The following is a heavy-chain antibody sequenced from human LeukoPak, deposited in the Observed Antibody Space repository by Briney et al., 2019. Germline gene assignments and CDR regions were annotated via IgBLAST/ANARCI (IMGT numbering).Heavy chain of an antibody. CDR2: ISSSSSTI. CDR3: AKDLGYFDY. CDR1: GFTFSTYS. Sequence: GGSLRLSCAASGFTFSTYSMNWVRQAPGKGLEWVSYISSSSSTIYYADSVEGRFTISRDNAKNTLYLQMNSLRAEDTAVYYCAKDLGYFDYWGQGTLVTVSS. V-gene: IGHV3-48*04. D-gene: IGHD3-16*01. J-gene: IGHJ4*02.